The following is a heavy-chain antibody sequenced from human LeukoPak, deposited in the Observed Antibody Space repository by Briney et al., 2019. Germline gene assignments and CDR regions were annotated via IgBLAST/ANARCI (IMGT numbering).Heavy chain of an antibody. Sequence: SETLSLTCTVSGGSISSGSYYWSWIRQPAGKGLEWIGRIYTSGSTNYNPSLKSRVTISVDTSKNQFSLKLSSVTAADTAVYYCARDVNYDFWSGYWSFDPWGQGTLVTVSS. V-gene: IGHV4-61*02. CDR3: ARDVNYDFWSGYWSFDP. J-gene: IGHJ5*02. D-gene: IGHD3-3*01. CDR2: IYTSGST. CDR1: GGSISSGSYY.